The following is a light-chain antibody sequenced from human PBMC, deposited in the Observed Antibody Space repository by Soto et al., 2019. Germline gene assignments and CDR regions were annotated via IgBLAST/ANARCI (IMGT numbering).Light chain of an antibody. J-gene: IGKJ2*01. Sequence: PGERATLSCRASQSVSNYLAWYQQKPGQPPRLLIYDASNRATGIAARFSGSGSGTDFTLTISSLDPEDFAIYYCQQYNNWPCTFGQGTKLEIK. CDR1: QSVSNY. V-gene: IGKV3-11*01. CDR3: QQYNNWPCT. CDR2: DAS.